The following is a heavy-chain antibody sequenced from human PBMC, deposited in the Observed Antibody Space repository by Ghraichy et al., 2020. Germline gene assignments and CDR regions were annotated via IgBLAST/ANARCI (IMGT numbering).Heavy chain of an antibody. CDR2: ISYDGSNK. Sequence: GGSLRLSCAASGFTFSSYGMHWVRQAPGKGLEWVAVISYDGSNKYYADSVKGRFTISRDNSKNTLYLQMNSLRAEDTAVYYCAKDAGQLWLQVGMDVWGQGTTVTVSS. CDR3: AKDAGQLWLQVGMDV. V-gene: IGHV3-30*18. CDR1: GFTFSSYG. D-gene: IGHD5-18*01. J-gene: IGHJ6*02.